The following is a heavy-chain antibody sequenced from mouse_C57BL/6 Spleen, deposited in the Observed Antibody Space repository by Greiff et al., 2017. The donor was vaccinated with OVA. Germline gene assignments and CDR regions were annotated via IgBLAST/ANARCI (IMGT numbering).Heavy chain of an antibody. V-gene: IGHV1-53*01. J-gene: IGHJ4*01. CDR3: ARKGRGSSGYYAMDY. Sequence: QVQLQQPGPELVKPGASVKLSCKASGYTFTSYWMHWVKQRPGQGLEWIGNINPSNGGTNYNEKFKSKATLTVDKSSSTAYMQLSSLTSEDSAVYYCARKGRGSSGYYAMDYWGQGTSVTVSS. CDR1: GYTFTSYW. D-gene: IGHD3-2*02. CDR2: INPSNGGT.